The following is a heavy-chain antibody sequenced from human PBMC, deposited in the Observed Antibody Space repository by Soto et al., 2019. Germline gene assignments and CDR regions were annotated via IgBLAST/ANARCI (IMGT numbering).Heavy chain of an antibody. CDR1: RFTFTNYA. J-gene: IGHJ3*02. Sequence: EVQLLESGGCLVQPGGSLRLSCAASRFTFTNYAMRWVRQAPGKRLEWVSGITGSGLSTFYADSVKGRFTISRDNSKNTLFLQMNSLRAEVTAVYYCAKTPMIAVVVDAFDIWGQGTKVTVSS. V-gene: IGHV3-23*01. CDR3: AKTPMIAVVVDAFDI. CDR2: ITGSGLST. D-gene: IGHD3-22*01.